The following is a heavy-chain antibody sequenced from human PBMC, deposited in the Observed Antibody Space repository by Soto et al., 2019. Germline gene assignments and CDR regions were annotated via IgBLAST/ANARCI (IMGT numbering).Heavy chain of an antibody. D-gene: IGHD3-3*01. CDR1: GFTFSSYA. V-gene: IGHV3-23*01. J-gene: IGHJ3*02. Sequence: EVQLLESGGGLVQPGGSLRLSCAASGFTFSSYAMSWVRQAPGKGLEWVSSIRSSGGSTNYADSVKGRFTISRDNSKNTLYLRMDSLRVEDTAVYYCAKAYSMTIFGVVIETPGDGFDIWGQGTMVTVSS. CDR3: AKAYSMTIFGVVIETPGDGFDI. CDR2: IRSSGGST.